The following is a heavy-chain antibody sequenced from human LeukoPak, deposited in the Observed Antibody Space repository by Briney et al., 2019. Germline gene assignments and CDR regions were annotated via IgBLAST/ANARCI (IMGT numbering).Heavy chain of an antibody. D-gene: IGHD2-15*01. CDR2: NNGDGSTT. J-gene: IGHJ5*02. CDR1: GVSLSGYW. CDR3: ARDPRNVGLAP. V-gene: IGHV3-74*01. Sequence: GSLRLSCVASGVSLSGYWMYWVRPAPGKGLMYISRNNGDGSTTNYADVVKGRFTMSRDNVKNTLYLQMNSLRVEDTAVYYCARDPRNVGLAPWGQGTLVTVSS.